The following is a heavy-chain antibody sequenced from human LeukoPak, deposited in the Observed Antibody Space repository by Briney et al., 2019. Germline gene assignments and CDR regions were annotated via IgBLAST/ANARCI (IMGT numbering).Heavy chain of an antibody. CDR2: INHSGST. CDR1: GGSFSGYY. CDR3: ARGRFLNYYYYGMDV. V-gene: IGHV4-34*01. D-gene: IGHD2/OR15-2a*01. J-gene: IGHJ6*02. Sequence: SETLSLTFAVYGGSFSGYYWSWIRQPPGKGLEWIGEINHSGSTNYNPSLKSRVTISVGTSKNQFSLKLSSVTAADTAVYYCARGRFLNYYYYGMDVWGQGTTVTVSS.